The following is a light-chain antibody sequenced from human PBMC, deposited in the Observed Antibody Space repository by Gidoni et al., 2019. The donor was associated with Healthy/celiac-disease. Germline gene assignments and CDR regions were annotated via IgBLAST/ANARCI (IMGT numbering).Light chain of an antibody. J-gene: IGKJ1*01. Sequence: IALTQSPGTLSLSAGERATLSCRASQSGSSSYLAWYQQKPGQAPRLLIYGASSRATGIPDRFSGSGSGTDFTLTISRLEPEDFAVYYCQQYGSSPCTFGQGTKVEIK. CDR3: QQYGSSPCT. CDR1: QSGSSSY. CDR2: GAS. V-gene: IGKV3-20*01.